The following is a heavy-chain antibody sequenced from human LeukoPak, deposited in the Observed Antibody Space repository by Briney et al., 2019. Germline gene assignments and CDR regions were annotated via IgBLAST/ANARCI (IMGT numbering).Heavy chain of an antibody. V-gene: IGHV1-2*02. D-gene: IGHD5-12*01. CDR3: ARKGGYADAFDI. Sequence: ASVKVSCKASGYTFTGYYMHWVRQAPGQGLEWMGWINPNSGGTNYAQKFQGRVTMTRDTSTSTAYMELRSLRSDDTAVYYCARKGGYADAFDIWGQGTMVTVSS. CDR2: INPNSGGT. J-gene: IGHJ3*02. CDR1: GYTFTGYY.